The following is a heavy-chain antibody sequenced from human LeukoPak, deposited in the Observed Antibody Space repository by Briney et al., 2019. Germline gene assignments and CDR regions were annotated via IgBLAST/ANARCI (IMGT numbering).Heavy chain of an antibody. CDR3: AKDLVSPDYGGTPSDY. CDR2: ISGSGGST. CDR1: GFTFSSYA. D-gene: IGHD4-23*01. V-gene: IGHV3-23*01. Sequence: PGGSLRLSCAASGFTFSSYAMSWVRQAPGKGLEWVSAISGSGGSTYYVDSVKGRFTISRDNSKNTLYLQMNSLRAEDTAVYYCAKDLVSPDYGGTPSDYWGQGTLVTVSS. J-gene: IGHJ4*02.